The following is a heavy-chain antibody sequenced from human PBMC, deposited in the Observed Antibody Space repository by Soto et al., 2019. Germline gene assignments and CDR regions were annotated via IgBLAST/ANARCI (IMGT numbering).Heavy chain of an antibody. CDR3: ARIREGAVGYIYYDFWSGYFSGMDV. Sequence: VSGPTLVNPTETLTLTCTVSGFSLSNARMGVSWIRQPPGKALEWLAHIFSNDEKSYSTSLKSRLTISKDTSKSQVVLTMTNMDPVDTATYYCARIREGAVGYIYYDFWSGYFSGMDVWSQETTVTVS. V-gene: IGHV2-26*01. J-gene: IGHJ6*02. CDR2: IFSNDEK. CDR1: GFSLSNARMG. D-gene: IGHD3-3*01.